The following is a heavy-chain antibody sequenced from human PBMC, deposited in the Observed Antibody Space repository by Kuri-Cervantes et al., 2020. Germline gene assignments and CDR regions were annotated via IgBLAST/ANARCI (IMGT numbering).Heavy chain of an antibody. J-gene: IGHJ6*02. CDR3: ARSPNDYGDYYYYYGMDV. Sequence: GESLKISCAASGFTFSSYSMNWVRQAPGKGLEWVSSISSSSSYIYYADPVKGRFTISRDNAKNTLYLQMNSLRAEDTAVYYCARSPNDYGDYYYYYGMDVWGQGTTVTVSS. V-gene: IGHV3-21*01. CDR1: GFTFSSYS. D-gene: IGHD4-17*01. CDR2: ISSSSSYI.